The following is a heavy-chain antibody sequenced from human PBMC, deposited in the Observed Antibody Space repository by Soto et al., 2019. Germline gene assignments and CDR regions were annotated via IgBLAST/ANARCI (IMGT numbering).Heavy chain of an antibody. CDR3: ARGPRRNWSSYYYYYMDV. D-gene: IGHD1-1*01. V-gene: IGHV4-4*02. CDR2: IYHSGST. Sequence: SETLSLTCAVSSGSISSSNWWSWVRQPPGKGLEWIGEIYHSGSTNYNPSLKSRVTISVDKSKNQFSLKLSSVTAADTAVYYCARGPRRNWSSYYYYYMDVWGKGTTVTVSS. CDR1: SGSISSSNW. J-gene: IGHJ6*03.